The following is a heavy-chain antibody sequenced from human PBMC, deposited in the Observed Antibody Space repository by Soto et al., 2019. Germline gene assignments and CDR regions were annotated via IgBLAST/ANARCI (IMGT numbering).Heavy chain of an antibody. V-gene: IGHV4-59*01. CDR3: ARHSLTSDNWFGP. CDR2: IYYNGRT. J-gene: IGHJ5*02. CDR1: GGSISNYY. D-gene: IGHD3-10*01. Sequence: SETLSLTCSVSGGSISNYYWSWLRQPPGKGLEWIGYIYYNGRTIYNSSLKSRVTISVDTSKNQFSLKLTSVTAADTAVYYCARHSLTSDNWFGPWSQGTLVTV.